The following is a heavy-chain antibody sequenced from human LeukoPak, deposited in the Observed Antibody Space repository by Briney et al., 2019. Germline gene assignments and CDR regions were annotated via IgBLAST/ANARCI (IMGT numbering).Heavy chain of an antibody. CDR3: AITPRPKNIFDP. CDR1: GGSISSGSYY. V-gene: IGHV4-39*07. Sequence: SETLSLTCSVSGGSISSGSYYWAWIRQPPGKGLEWIASIHYNGNAFYNPSLKSRVTISIDTSENQFSLKLKSLTAADTAVYFCAITPRPKNIFDPWGQGTLVTVSS. CDR2: IHYNGNA. D-gene: IGHD6-6*01. J-gene: IGHJ5*02.